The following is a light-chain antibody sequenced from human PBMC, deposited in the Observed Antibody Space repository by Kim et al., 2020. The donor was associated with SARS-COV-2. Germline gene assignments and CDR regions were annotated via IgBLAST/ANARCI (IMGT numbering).Light chain of an antibody. Sequence: DIQMTQSPSNMSASVGGRVTITCRASESISSWLAWYQQKPGKAPKPLIYKASSLDSGVPLRFSGSGSGTEFTLTISSLQPDDFATYYCQQYYSSGLTFGQGTKVDIK. CDR2: KAS. V-gene: IGKV1-5*03. CDR1: ESISSW. J-gene: IGKJ1*01. CDR3: QQYYSSGLT.